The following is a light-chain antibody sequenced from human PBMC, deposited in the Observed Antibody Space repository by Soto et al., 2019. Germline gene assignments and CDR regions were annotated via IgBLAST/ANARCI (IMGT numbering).Light chain of an antibody. CDR3: TSNTNTNTPVV. V-gene: IGLV2-14*01. J-gene: IGLJ2*01. Sequence: QSALTQPASVSGSPGQSITISCTATSSDFGDFNYVSWYQHHPGKAPKLMIYEVNHRPSGVSNRFSGSKSVNTASLTISGLQAEDEADYYCTSNTNTNTPVVFGGGTKLTVL. CDR1: SSDFGDFNY. CDR2: EVN.